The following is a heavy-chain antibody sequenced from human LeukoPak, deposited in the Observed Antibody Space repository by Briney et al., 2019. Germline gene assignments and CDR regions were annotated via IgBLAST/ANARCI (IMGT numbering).Heavy chain of an antibody. J-gene: IGHJ4*02. D-gene: IGHD3-22*01. V-gene: IGHV3-23*01. Sequence: GGSLRLSCAASGFTFSTFAMIWVRQPPGKGLEWVSSIFPSGGEIHYADSVKGRFTISRDNSKNTLYLQMNSLRAEDTAVYYCAKDLGDPDYYDSSGYGLWGQGTLVTVSS. CDR3: AKDLGDPDYYDSSGYGL. CDR2: IFPSGGEI. CDR1: GFTFSTFA.